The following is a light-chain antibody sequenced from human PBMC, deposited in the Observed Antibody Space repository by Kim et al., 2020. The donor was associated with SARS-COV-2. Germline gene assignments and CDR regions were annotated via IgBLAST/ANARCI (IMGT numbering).Light chain of an antibody. CDR3: QQYYSYPPYT. V-gene: IGKV1-8*01. CDR1: QGISSY. CDR2: AAS. J-gene: IGKJ2*01. Sequence: ASTGDRVTITCRASQGISSYLAWYQQKPGNAPKLLIYAASTLQSGVPSRFSGSGSGTDFTLTISCLQSEDFATYYCQQYYSYPPYTFGQGTKLEI.